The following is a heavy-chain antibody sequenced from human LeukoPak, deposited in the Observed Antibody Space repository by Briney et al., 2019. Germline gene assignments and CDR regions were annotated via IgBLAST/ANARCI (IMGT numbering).Heavy chain of an antibody. CDR3: ARGVDSSGWYGGPFDY. V-gene: IGHV3-15*01. CDR2: IKSKTDGGTT. Sequence: GGSLRLSCAASGFTFSNTWMSWVRQAPGKGLEWVGRIKSKTDGGTTDHAAPVKGRFTISRDDSKNTLYLQMNSLRAEDTAVYYCARGVDSSGWYGGPFDYWGQGTLVTVSS. CDR1: GFTFSNTW. J-gene: IGHJ4*02. D-gene: IGHD6-19*01.